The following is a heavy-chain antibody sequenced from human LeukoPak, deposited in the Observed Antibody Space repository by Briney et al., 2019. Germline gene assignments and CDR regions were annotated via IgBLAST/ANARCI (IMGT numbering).Heavy chain of an antibody. CDR2: ISSSSSYI. V-gene: IGHV3-21*01. CDR3: ARGDVDYDFWSGYYIGY. Sequence: GGSLRLPCVASGFTFSSYSMNWVRQAPGKGLEWVSSISSSSSYIYYADSVKGRFTISRDNAKTSLFLQMNSLRAEDTAVYYCARGDVDYDFWSGYYIGYWGQGTLVTVSS. D-gene: IGHD3-3*01. J-gene: IGHJ4*02. CDR1: GFTFSSYS.